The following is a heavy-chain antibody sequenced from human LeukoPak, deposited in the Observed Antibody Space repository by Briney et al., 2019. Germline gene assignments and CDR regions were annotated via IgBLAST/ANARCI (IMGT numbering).Heavy chain of an antibody. Sequence: SVKVSCKTPGGTFGSYAISWVRQAPGHGLEWMGRIIPILGITNYAQKFQGTVSFTADKSTSTAYMELSSLRSEDTAVYYCARDDYGDYGGFDPWGQGTLVTVSS. CDR1: GGTFGSYA. CDR3: ARDDYGDYGGFDP. J-gene: IGHJ5*02. D-gene: IGHD4-17*01. CDR2: IIPILGIT. V-gene: IGHV1-69*04.